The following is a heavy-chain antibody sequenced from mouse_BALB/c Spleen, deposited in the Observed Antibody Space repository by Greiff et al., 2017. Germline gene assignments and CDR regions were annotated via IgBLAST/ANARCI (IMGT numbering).Heavy chain of an antibody. D-gene: IGHD2-1*01. V-gene: IGHV5-6-5*01. CDR1: GFTFSSYA. J-gene: IGHJ3*01. CDR3: ARAGDLLWYCPFAY. CDR2: ISSGGST. Sequence: DVKLVESGGGLVKPGGSLKLSCAASGFTFSSYAMSWVRQTPEKRLEWVASISSGGSTYYPDSVKGRFTISRDNARNILYLQMSSLRSEDTAMYYCARAGDLLWYCPFAYWGQGTLVTVSA.